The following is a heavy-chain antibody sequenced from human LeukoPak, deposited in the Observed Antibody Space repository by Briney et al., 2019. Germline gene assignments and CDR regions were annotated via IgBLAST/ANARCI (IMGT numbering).Heavy chain of an antibody. CDR2: INHSGST. V-gene: IGHV4-34*01. Sequence: SETLSLTCAVYGGSFSGYYWSWIRQPPGKGLKWIGEINHSGSTNYNPSLKSRVTISVDTSKNQFSLKLSSVTAADTAVYYCARGRIMITFGGVIVTFFDYWGQGTLVTVSS. CDR3: ARGRIMITFGGVIVTFFDY. D-gene: IGHD3-16*02. J-gene: IGHJ4*02. CDR1: GGSFSGYY.